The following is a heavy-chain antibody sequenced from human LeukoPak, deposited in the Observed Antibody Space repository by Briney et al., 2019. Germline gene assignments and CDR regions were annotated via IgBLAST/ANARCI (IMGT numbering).Heavy chain of an antibody. V-gene: IGHV1-18*01. CDR3: ARGASSYYDSSDYFDY. D-gene: IGHD3-22*01. J-gene: IGHJ4*02. CDR1: GYTFTSYD. CDR2: ISVYNGNT. Sequence: ASVKVSCKASGYTFTSYDINWVRQAPGQGLEWMGWISVYNGNTNYAQKLQGRVTMTTDTSTSTAYMELRSLRSDDTAVYYCARGASSYYDSSDYFDYWGQGTLVTVSS.